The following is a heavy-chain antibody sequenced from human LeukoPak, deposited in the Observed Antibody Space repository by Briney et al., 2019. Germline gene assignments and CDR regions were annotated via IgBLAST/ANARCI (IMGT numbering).Heavy chain of an antibody. Sequence: ASVKVSCKASGYTFTSYGISWVRQAPGQGLEWMGWISAYNGNTNYAQKLQGRVTITADKSTSTAYMELSSLRSEDTAVYYCARDMAVVPAAPNWFDPWGQGTLVTVSS. CDR3: ARDMAVVPAAPNWFDP. J-gene: IGHJ5*02. V-gene: IGHV1-18*01. CDR2: ISAYNGNT. D-gene: IGHD2-2*01. CDR1: GYTFTSYG.